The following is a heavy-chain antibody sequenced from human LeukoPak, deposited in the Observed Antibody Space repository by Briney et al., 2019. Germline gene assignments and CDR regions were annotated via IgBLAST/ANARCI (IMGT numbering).Heavy chain of an antibody. CDR3: AAGSTIFGVLIMGSWFDH. CDR1: GGSVSSSTYS. J-gene: IGHJ5*02. CDR2: IYKSGNT. V-gene: IGHV4-39*02. D-gene: IGHD3-3*01. Sequence: PSETLSLTCNLSGGSVSSSTYSWVWIRQPPGKGLEWIGSIYKSGNTYYNPSLKSRVTISVDTSKNHFSLKLSSVTAADTAVYYCAAGSTIFGVLIMGSWFDHWGQGTLVIVSS.